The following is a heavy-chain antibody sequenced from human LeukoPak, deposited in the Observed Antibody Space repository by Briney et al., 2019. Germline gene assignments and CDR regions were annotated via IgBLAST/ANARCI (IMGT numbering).Heavy chain of an antibody. D-gene: IGHD3-22*01. CDR3: ARTYYDSSGYRY. CDR1: GYTFTGYY. CDR2: INPNSGGT. Sequence: GASVKVSCKASGYTFTGYYMQWVRQAPGQGLEWMGWINPNSGGTNYAQKFQGRVTMTRDTSISTDYMELSRLRSDDTAVYYCARTYYDSSGYRYWGQGTLVTVSS. J-gene: IGHJ4*02. V-gene: IGHV1-2*02.